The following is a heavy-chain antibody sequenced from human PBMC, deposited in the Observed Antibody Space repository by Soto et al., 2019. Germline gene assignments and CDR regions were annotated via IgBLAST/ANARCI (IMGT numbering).Heavy chain of an antibody. V-gene: IGHV1-3*01. D-gene: IGHD6-19*01. Sequence: ASVKVSCKASGHTFTSYAMHWVRQAPGQRLEWMGWINAGNGNTKYSQKFQGRVTITRDTSASTAYMELSSLRSEDTAVYYCARTGYSSGWFHPRPTYYYYYGMDVWGQGTTVTVSS. CDR3: ARTGYSSGWFHPRPTYYYYYGMDV. CDR2: INAGNGNT. CDR1: GHTFTSYA. J-gene: IGHJ6*02.